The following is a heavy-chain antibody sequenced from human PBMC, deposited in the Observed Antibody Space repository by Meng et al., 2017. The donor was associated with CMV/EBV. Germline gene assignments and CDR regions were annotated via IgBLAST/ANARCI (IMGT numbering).Heavy chain of an antibody. D-gene: IGHD3-10*01. Sequence: GGSLRLSCAASGFTFSAYYMSWIRQAPGKGLEWVSYISSSSSTIYYADSVKGRFTISRDNAKNSLYLQMNSLRAEDTAVYYCWRFGVSQGFDYWGQGTLVTVSS. J-gene: IGHJ4*02. CDR2: ISSSSSTI. CDR3: WRFGVSQGFDY. CDR1: GFTFSAYY. V-gene: IGHV3-11*04.